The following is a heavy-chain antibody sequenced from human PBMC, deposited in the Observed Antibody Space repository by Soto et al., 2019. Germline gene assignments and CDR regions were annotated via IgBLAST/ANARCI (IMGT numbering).Heavy chain of an antibody. Sequence: LRLSCAASGFTFSSYSMNWVRQAPGKGLEWVSYISSSSTIYYADSVKGRFTISRDNAKNSLYLQMNSLRDEDTAVYYCASQLLFRMVYATDDAFDIWGQGTMVPVSS. D-gene: IGHD2-8*01. J-gene: IGHJ3*02. CDR3: ASQLLFRMVYATDDAFDI. CDR1: GFTFSSYS. V-gene: IGHV3-48*02. CDR2: ISSSSTI.